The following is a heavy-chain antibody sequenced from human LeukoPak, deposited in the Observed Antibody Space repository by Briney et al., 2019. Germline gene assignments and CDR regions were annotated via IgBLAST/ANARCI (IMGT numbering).Heavy chain of an antibody. CDR2: IYYSGST. D-gene: IGHD4-11*01. J-gene: IGHJ5*02. Sequence: SETLSLTCTVSGGSISSYYWSWIRQPPGKGLEWIGYIYYSGSTYYNPSLKSRVTISVDTSKNQFSLKLSSVTAADTAVYYCAREVTPVTYNWFDPWGQGTLVTVSS. V-gene: IGHV4-59*01. CDR1: GGSISSYY. CDR3: AREVTPVTYNWFDP.